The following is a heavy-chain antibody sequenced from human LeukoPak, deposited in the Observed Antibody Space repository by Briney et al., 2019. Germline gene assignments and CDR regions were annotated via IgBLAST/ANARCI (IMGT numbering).Heavy chain of an antibody. CDR3: AGGGAYYYGSGSYKS. V-gene: IGHV1-69*05. J-gene: IGHJ5*02. CDR1: GGTFSSYA. Sequence: GSSVKVSCKASGGTFSSYAISWVRQAPGQGLEWMRGIIPIFGTANYAQKFQGRVTITTDESTSTAYMELSSLRSEDTAVYYWAGGGAYYYGSGSYKSWGQGTLVTVSS. CDR2: IIPIFGTA. D-gene: IGHD3-10*01.